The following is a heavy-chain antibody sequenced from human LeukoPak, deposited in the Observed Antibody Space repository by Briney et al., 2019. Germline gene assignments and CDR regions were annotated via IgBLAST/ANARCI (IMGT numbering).Heavy chain of an antibody. J-gene: IGHJ4*02. CDR1: GYTLTELF. CDR2: FDPEDGET. V-gene: IGHV1-24*01. D-gene: IGHD3-10*01. Sequence: GASVKVSCKVSGYTLTELFMHWVRQAPGKGLEWMGGFDPEDGETIYAQKFQGRVTMTEDTSTDTAYMELSSLRSEDTAVYYCVPYGSGSYPLDYWGQGTLVTVSS. CDR3: VPYGSGSYPLDY.